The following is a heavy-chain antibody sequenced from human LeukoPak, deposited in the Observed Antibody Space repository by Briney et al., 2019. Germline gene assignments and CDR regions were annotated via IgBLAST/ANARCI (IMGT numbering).Heavy chain of an antibody. Sequence: PSETLSLTCTVSGGSISSYYWSWIWQPAGKGLEWIGRIYTSGSTNYNPSLKSRVTMSVDTSKNQFSLKLSSVTAADTAVYYCARGGSSSWYDFDYWGQGTLVTVSS. CDR1: GGSISSYY. CDR3: ARGGSSSWYDFDY. D-gene: IGHD6-13*01. V-gene: IGHV4-4*07. J-gene: IGHJ4*02. CDR2: IYTSGST.